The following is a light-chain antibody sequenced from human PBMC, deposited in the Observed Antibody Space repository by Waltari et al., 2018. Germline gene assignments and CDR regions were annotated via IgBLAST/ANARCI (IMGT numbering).Light chain of an antibody. J-gene: IGLJ3*02. CDR1: SSDVGGYNY. CDR3: SSYTSSSTPWV. Sequence: QSALTQPASVSGSPGQSITISCTGTSSDVGGYNYVSWYQQHPGKAPKLMIYEVSNRPSGVSNRCSGSKAGNTASLTISGRQAEDEADYYCSSYTSSSTPWVVGGGTKLTGL. CDR2: EVS. V-gene: IGLV2-14*01.